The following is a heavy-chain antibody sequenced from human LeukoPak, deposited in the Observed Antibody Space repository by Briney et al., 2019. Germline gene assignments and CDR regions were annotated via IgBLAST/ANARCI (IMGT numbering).Heavy chain of an antibody. CDR3: ARDPDFWSGYYNFDY. CDR1: GGSIRSTTYY. V-gene: IGHV4-39*07. J-gene: IGHJ4*02. CDR2: IYYSGTT. Sequence: PSETLSLTCSVSGGSIRSTTYYWGWIRQPPGKGLEWIGSIYYSGTTYYNPSLKSRVTISVDTSKNQFSLKLNSVTAADTAVYYCARDPDFWSGYYNFDYWGQGTLVTVSS. D-gene: IGHD3-3*01.